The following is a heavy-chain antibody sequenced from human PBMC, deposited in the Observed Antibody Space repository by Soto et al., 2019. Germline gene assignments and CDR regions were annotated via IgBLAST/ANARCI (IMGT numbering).Heavy chain of an antibody. CDR2: ISSSLNTL. CDR3: ATAPQWGSHY. D-gene: IGHD6-19*01. V-gene: IGHV3-11*01. CDR1: GFSFSDYY. J-gene: IGHJ4*02. Sequence: QVQLVESGGGLVKPGGSLRLSCAASGFSFSDYYMSWIRQAPGKGLERVSYISSSLNTLYYANSVKGRFTISRDNGKKLLYLQMNSLRVEDTAVYYCATAPQWGSHYWGQGTLVTVSS.